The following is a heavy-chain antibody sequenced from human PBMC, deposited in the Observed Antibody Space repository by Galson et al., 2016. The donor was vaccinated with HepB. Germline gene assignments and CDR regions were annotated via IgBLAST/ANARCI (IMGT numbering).Heavy chain of an antibody. CDR2: ISGGSIGI. D-gene: IGHD6-13*01. J-gene: IGHJ4*02. CDR3: AKAAGRAADGLNFDS. Sequence: SLRLSCAASGFTFSNHAMSWVRQAPGKGLEWVSGISGGSIGIYYAVPGRGRFTISRDNYKNTLYLQMNSLRVEDTGVYYCAKAAGRAADGLNFDSWGQGTLVSVSS. V-gene: IGHV3-23*01. CDR1: GFTFSNHA.